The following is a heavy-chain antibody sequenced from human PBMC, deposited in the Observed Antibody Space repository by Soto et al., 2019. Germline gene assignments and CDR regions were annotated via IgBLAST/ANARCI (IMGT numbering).Heavy chain of an antibody. CDR3: ARQEGDDFWSGQPYYYGMDV. J-gene: IGHJ6*02. Sequence: SETLSLTCTVSGGSISSSSYYWGWIRQPPGKGMEWIGSIYYSGSTYYNPSLKSRVTISVDTSKNQFSLKLSSVTAADTAVYYCARQEGDDFWSGQPYYYGMDVWGQGTTVTVSS. V-gene: IGHV4-39*01. CDR2: IYYSGST. CDR1: GGSISSSSYY. D-gene: IGHD3-3*01.